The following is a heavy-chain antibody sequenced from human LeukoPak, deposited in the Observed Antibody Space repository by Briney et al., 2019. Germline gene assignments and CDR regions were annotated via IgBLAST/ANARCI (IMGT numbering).Heavy chain of an antibody. V-gene: IGHV4-61*02. CDR2: IYTSGST. CDR3: ARGPDLGKRYYYYMDV. CDR1: GGSISSGSYY. Sequence: SETLSLACTVSGGSISSGSYYWSWIRQPAGKGLEWIGRIYTSGSTNYNPSLKSRVTISVDTSKNQFSLKLSSVTAADTAVYYCARGPDLGKRYYYYMDVWGKGTTVTVSS. J-gene: IGHJ6*03. D-gene: IGHD4-23*01.